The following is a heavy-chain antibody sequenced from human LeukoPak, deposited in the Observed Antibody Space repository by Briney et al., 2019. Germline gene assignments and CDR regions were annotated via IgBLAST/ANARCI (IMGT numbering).Heavy chain of an antibody. J-gene: IGHJ4*02. Sequence: GRSLRLSCAASGFTFNSYGMHWVRQAPGKGLEWVAVISFDGSKKYYADSVKGRFTVSRDTSKNTLYLQMSGLRAEDTAVYYCAKDLDCTSTSCYHPLFDYWAREPWSPSPQ. CDR2: ISFDGSKK. CDR3: AKDLDCTSTSCYHPLFDY. V-gene: IGHV3-30*18. CDR1: GFTFNSYG. D-gene: IGHD2-2*01.